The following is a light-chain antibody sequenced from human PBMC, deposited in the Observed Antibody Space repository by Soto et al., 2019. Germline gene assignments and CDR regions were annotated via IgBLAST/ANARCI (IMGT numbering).Light chain of an antibody. CDR3: AAWDDSLNGVV. Sequence: QSVLTQPPSASGTPGQRVTISCSGSSSNIGSNTVDWYQQLPGTAPTLLIYSNKQRPSGVPDRFSGSKSGTSASLAISGLQSEEEADYYCAAWDDSLNGVVFGGGTQLPVL. CDR1: SSNIGSNT. V-gene: IGLV1-44*01. CDR2: SNK. J-gene: IGLJ2*01.